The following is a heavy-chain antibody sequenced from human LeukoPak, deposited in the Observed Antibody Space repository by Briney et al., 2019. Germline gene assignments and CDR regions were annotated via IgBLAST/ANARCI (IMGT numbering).Heavy chain of an antibody. J-gene: IGHJ4*02. V-gene: IGHV3-48*03. CDR3: ATGGACSGGSCYGYFDY. CDR1: GFTFSNYE. Sequence: GGSLRLSCAASGFTFSNYEMNWVRRAPGKGLEWVSYISSRDSIIYYADYVKGRFTISRDNAKNSLYLQMNSLRAEDTAVYYCATGGACSGGSCYGYFDYWGQGTLVTVSS. CDR2: ISSRDSII. D-gene: IGHD2-15*01.